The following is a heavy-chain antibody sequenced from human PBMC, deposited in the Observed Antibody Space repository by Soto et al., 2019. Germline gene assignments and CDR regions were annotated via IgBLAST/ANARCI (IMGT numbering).Heavy chain of an antibody. CDR2: IYHSGST. CDR1: GYSISSGYY. Sequence: SETLSLTCAVSGYSISSGYYWGWIRQPPGKGLESIGTIYHSGSTYYNPSLKSRVTISVDTSKNQFSLKLSSVTAADTAVYYCARDWGSPPGPHAFDIWGQGTMVTVSS. CDR3: ARDWGSPPGPHAFDI. D-gene: IGHD3-16*01. V-gene: IGHV4-38-2*02. J-gene: IGHJ3*02.